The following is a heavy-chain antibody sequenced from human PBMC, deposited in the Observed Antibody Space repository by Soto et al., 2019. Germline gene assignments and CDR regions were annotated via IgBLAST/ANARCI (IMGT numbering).Heavy chain of an antibody. CDR3: ARAGYYGSGSYYSSRYYYGMDV. Sequence: ASETLSLTCTVSGGSVSSGSYYWSWIRQPPGKGLEWIGYIYYSGSTNYNPSLKSRVTISVDTSKNQFSLKLSSVTAADTAVYYCARAGYYGSGSYYSSRYYYGMDVWGQGTTVTVSS. D-gene: IGHD3-10*01. CDR1: GGSVSSGSYY. CDR2: IYYSGST. J-gene: IGHJ6*02. V-gene: IGHV4-61*01.